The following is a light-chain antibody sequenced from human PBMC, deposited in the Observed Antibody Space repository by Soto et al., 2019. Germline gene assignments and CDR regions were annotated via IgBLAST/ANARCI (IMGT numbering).Light chain of an antibody. J-gene: IGLJ1*01. Sequence: SYELTQPPSVAVSPGQTASITCSGDKLGDKYACWYQQNPGQSPVLVIYQDNKRTSGIPERFSGSNSGNTATLTISGTQAMDEADYYCQAWDSSTSVFGTGTKLTVL. V-gene: IGLV3-1*01. CDR3: QAWDSSTSV. CDR2: QDN. CDR1: KLGDKY.